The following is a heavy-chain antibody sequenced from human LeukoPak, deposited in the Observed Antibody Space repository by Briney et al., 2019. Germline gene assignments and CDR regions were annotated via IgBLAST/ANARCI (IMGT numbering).Heavy chain of an antibody. CDR3: AREAWGSYLRYFDY. J-gene: IGHJ4*02. CDR2: ISSSGSTI. Sequence: GGSLRLSCAASGFTFSSYEMNWVRQAPGKGLDWVSYISSSGSTIYYADSVKGRFTISRDNAKNSLYLQMNSLRAEDTAVYYCAREAWGSYLRYFDYWGQGTLVTVSS. V-gene: IGHV3-48*03. D-gene: IGHD1-26*01. CDR1: GFTFSSYE.